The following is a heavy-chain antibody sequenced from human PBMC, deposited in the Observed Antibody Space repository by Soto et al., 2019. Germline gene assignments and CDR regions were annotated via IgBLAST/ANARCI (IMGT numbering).Heavy chain of an antibody. CDR3: ARTPPRIRYFDL. Sequence: GGSLRLSCAASGFTFSSYSMNWVRQAPGKGLEWVSSISSSSSYIYYADSVKGRFTISRDNAKNSLYLQMNSLRAEDTAVYYCARTPPRIRYFDLWGQGTLVTVSS. D-gene: IGHD3-9*01. V-gene: IGHV3-21*01. CDR2: ISSSSSYI. CDR1: GFTFSSYS. J-gene: IGHJ4*02.